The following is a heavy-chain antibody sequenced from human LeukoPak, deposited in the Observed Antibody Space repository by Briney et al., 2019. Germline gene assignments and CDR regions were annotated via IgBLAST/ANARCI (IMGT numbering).Heavy chain of an antibody. D-gene: IGHD3-16*01. CDR3: ARDPRGMDV. V-gene: IGHV3-48*03. CDR2: ISIRGTTI. J-gene: IGHJ6*02. Sequence: AGGSLRLSCAASGFTFSSYEMNWVRQAPGKGLEWISYISIRGTTIYYADSVKGRFTISRDNAKSSLYLQMNSLRVEDTAVYYCARDPRGMDVWGQGTTVTVSS. CDR1: GFTFSSYE.